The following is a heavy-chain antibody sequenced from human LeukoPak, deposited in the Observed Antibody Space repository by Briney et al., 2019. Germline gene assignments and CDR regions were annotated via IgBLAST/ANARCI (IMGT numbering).Heavy chain of an antibody. V-gene: IGHV1-69*04. CDR1: GGTFSSYA. CDR2: IIPIFGIA. Sequence: GASVTVSCTASGGTFSSYAISWVRQAPGQGLEWMGRIIPIFGIANYSQKFPCKVTITADKSTTTAYMELSSLRSEDTAVYYCARDAGGRKIVVVSAGAFDIWGKGTMVTVYS. D-gene: IGHD2-21*01. J-gene: IGHJ3*02. CDR3: ARDAGGRKIVVVSAGAFDI.